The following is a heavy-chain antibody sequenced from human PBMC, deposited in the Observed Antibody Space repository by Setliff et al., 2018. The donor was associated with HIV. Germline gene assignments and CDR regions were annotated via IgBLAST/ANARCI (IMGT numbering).Heavy chain of an antibody. D-gene: IGHD3-22*01. V-gene: IGHV4-34*01. CDR2: INHSGRT. Sequence: SETLSLTCAVYGGSFTNYFWSWIRQSPGKGLEWIGEINHSGRTKYNPSLKSRVTISVDTSKNQFSLKLSSVTAADTAVYYCARGASNYYDSSGYAKPHAFDIWGQGTMVTVSS. CDR3: ARGASNYYDSSGYAKPHAFDI. J-gene: IGHJ3*02. CDR1: GGSFTNYF.